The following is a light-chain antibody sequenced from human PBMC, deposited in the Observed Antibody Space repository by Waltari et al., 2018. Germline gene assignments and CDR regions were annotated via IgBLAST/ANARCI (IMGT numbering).Light chain of an antibody. CDR1: HSIEPG. CDR3: QQYSRVSYN. V-gene: IGKV1-5*03. CDR2: LAS. Sequence: DIQMTQSPSTLSASVGDRVTITCRASHSIEPGVAWFQQKPGKAPKVPIYLASILEGGVPSRFSGSGSGTEFTLTNSSLQPDDAATYYCQQYSRVSYNFGQGTKVEIK. J-gene: IGKJ2*01.